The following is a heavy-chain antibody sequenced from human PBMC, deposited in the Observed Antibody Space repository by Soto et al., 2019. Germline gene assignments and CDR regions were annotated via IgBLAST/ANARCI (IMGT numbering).Heavy chain of an antibody. CDR2: IYWDDDK. CDR3: AHRGYDSSGYLNWFDP. J-gene: IGHJ5*02. D-gene: IGHD3-22*01. CDR1: GFSVSTSGVA. Sequence: SGPTLVNPTQTLTLTCTCSGFSVSTSGVAVGWIRQPPGKALEWLALIYWDDDKRYSPSLKSRLAITKDTSKNQVVLTMTNMDPVDTATYYCAHRGYDSSGYLNWFDPWGQGTLVTAPQ. V-gene: IGHV2-5*02.